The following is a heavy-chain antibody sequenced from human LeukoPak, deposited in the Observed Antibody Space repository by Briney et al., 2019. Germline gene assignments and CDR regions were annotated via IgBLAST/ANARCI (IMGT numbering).Heavy chain of an antibody. V-gene: IGHV3-23*01. Sequence: GGSLRLSCAASGFPFSNYAMTWVRQAPGKGLDRVSGISDSGDRTYYADSVKGRFTISRDNPKNMLYLQMNSLRVEDTALYYCAKGLGTSGYHDYWGQGTLVTVSS. CDR1: GFPFSNYA. D-gene: IGHD3-22*01. CDR2: ISDSGDRT. CDR3: AKGLGTSGYHDY. J-gene: IGHJ4*02.